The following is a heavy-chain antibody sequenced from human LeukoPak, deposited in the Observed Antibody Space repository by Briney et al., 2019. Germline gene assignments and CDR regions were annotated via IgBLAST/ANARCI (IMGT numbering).Heavy chain of an antibody. CDR2: IKQDGSEK. CDR1: GFTFSSYG. J-gene: IGHJ4*02. D-gene: IGHD2-21*02. CDR3: ARDRGVTATDY. V-gene: IGHV3-7*01. Sequence: GGSLRLSCAASGFTFSSYGMHWVRQAPGKGLEWVANIKQDGSEKYYVDSVKGRFTISRDNAKNSLYLQMNSLRAEDTAVYYCARDRGVTATDYWGQGTLVTVSS.